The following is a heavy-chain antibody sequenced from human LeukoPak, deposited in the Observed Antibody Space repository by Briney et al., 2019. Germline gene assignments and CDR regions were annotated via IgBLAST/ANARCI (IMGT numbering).Heavy chain of an antibody. J-gene: IGHJ6*03. CDR2: ISSSSSTI. Sequence: AGGSLRLSCAASGFTFSSYSMNWVRQAPGKGLEWVSYISSSSSTIYYADSVKGRFTISRDNAKNSLYLQMNSLRAEDTAVYYCARDRGGSYPIYYYYMDVWGKGTTVTVSS. D-gene: IGHD1-26*01. V-gene: IGHV3-48*01. CDR1: GFTFSSYS. CDR3: ARDRGGSYPIYYYYMDV.